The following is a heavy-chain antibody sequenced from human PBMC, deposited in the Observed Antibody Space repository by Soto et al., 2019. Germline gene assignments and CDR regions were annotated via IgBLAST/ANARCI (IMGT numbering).Heavy chain of an antibody. Sequence: TLSLTCTVSSGSISNSTYYCGWIRQAPGKGLEWLGSFYHGGSPYYNPSLMSRVSISVDPPKNQFSLKLISVTATDTALYYCARHPVVIGYSYGFDYWGLGTLVTVSS. J-gene: IGHJ4*02. CDR3: ARHPVVIGYSYGFDY. CDR2: FYHGGSP. D-gene: IGHD5-18*01. V-gene: IGHV4-39*01. CDR1: SGSISNSTYY.